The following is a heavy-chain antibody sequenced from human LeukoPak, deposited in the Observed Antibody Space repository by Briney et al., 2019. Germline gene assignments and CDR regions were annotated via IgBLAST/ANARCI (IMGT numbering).Heavy chain of an antibody. D-gene: IGHD3-16*02. Sequence: PSETLSLTCAVYGGSFSGYYWSWIRQPPGKGLEWIGEINHSGSTNYNPSLKSRVTISIDMSKNQFSLKPSSVTAADTAVYYCARSEYDYVWGSYRYSPYYFGYWGQGTLVTVSS. J-gene: IGHJ4*02. CDR1: GGSFSGYY. V-gene: IGHV4-34*01. CDR3: ARSEYDYVWGSYRYSPYYFGY. CDR2: INHSGST.